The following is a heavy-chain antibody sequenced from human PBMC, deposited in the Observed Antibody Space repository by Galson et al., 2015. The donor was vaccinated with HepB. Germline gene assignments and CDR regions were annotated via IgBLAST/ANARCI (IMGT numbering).Heavy chain of an antibody. V-gene: IGHV3-11*01. J-gene: IGHJ4*02. CDR3: ARELTKLLGYCSGGSCAGIDY. D-gene: IGHD2-15*01. CDR1: GLIFSNSV. Sequence: SLRLSCAASGLIFSNSVMHWVRQAPGKGLEWVSYISSSGSTIYYADSVKGRFTISRDNAKNSLYLQMNSLRAEDTAVYYCARELTKLLGYCSGGSCAGIDYWGQGTLVTVSS. CDR2: ISSSGSTI.